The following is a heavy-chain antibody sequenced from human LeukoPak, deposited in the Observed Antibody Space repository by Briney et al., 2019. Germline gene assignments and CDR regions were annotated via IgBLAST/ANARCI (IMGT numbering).Heavy chain of an antibody. J-gene: IGHJ4*02. Sequence: SVKVSCKASGGTFSSYAISWVRQAPGQGLEWMGRIIPILGIANYAQKFQGRVTITADKSTSTAYMELSSLRSEDTAVYYCARDRDTAMVSPYFDYWGQGTLVTVSS. V-gene: IGHV1-69*04. CDR1: GGTFSSYA. D-gene: IGHD5-18*01. CDR3: ARDRDTAMVSPYFDY. CDR2: IIPILGIA.